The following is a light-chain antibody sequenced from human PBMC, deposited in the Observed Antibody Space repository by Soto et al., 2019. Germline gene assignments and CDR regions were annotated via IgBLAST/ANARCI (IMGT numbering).Light chain of an antibody. V-gene: IGKV1-33*01. CDR3: QQRSDWPPELT. J-gene: IGKJ4*01. Sequence: DIQMTQSPSSLSASVGDRVTITCQASQDISNYLNWYQQKPGKAPKLLIYDASNLETGVPSRFSGSGSGTDFTFTISSREPGDFAVYYCQQRSDWPPELTFGGGTKVEIK. CDR2: DAS. CDR1: QDISNY.